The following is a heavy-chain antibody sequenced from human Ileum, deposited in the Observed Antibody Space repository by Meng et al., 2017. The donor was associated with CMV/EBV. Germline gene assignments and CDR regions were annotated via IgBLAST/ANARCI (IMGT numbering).Heavy chain of an antibody. D-gene: IGHD3-3*01. Sequence: GGSLRLSCAASGFTFSSYSMNWVRQAPGKGLEWVSSIDSSSSNIYYADSVKGRFTISRDNSENTLYLQMNSLRGEDTAVYYCARGPVAIYGVLYYYGMDVWGQGTTVTVSS. CDR2: IDSSSSNI. CDR1: GFTFSSYS. V-gene: IGHV3-21*01. J-gene: IGHJ6*02. CDR3: ARGPVAIYGVLYYYGMDV.